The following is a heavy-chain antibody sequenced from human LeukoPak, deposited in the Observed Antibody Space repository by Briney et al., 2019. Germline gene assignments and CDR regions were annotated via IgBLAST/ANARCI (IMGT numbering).Heavy chain of an antibody. CDR2: ISTSGST. J-gene: IGHJ4*02. CDR1: GGSISSFY. D-gene: IGHD1-26*01. CDR3: AREGRGTYLFDY. Sequence: PSETLSLTCTVSGGSISSFYWSWIRQPAGKELDWIGRISTSGSTNYNPSLKRRVTMTADTSKNQLSLKLSSVTAADTAVYYCAREGRGTYLFDYWGQGTLVTVSS. V-gene: IGHV4-4*07.